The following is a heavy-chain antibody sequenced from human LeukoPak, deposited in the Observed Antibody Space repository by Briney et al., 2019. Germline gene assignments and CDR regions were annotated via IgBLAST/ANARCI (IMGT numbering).Heavy chain of an antibody. D-gene: IGHD7-27*01. CDR3: ARNWGYAFDI. V-gene: IGHV4-4*02. J-gene: IGHJ3*02. CDR2: IYHSGST. CDR1: GGSISSTNW. Sequence: SETLSLTCTVSGGSISSTNWWSWVRQPPGKGLEWIGEIYHSGSTNYNPSLKSRVTISVDKSKNQLSLKLSSVTAADTAVYYCARNWGYAFDIWGQGAMVTVSS.